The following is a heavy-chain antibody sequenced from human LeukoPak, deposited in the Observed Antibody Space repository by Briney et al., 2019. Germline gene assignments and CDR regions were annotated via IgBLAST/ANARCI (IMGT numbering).Heavy chain of an antibody. CDR1: GYRFANYW. Sequence: GESLKISCKGSGYRFANYWIGWVRHMPGEGLEWVGIIYSGDSDTRYSPSFQSQGTISADKSVSTAYLQWSSLQASDTAMYYCARHVGSSDVDFWGQGTLVTVSS. V-gene: IGHV5-51*01. D-gene: IGHD6-13*01. CDR3: ARHVGSSDVDF. J-gene: IGHJ4*02. CDR2: IYSGDSDT.